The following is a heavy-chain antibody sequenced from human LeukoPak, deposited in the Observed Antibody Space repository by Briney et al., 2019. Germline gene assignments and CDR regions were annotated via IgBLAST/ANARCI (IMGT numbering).Heavy chain of an antibody. Sequence: PSETLSLTCTVSGGSISSGNHFWGWIRQPPGKGLEWIGIIYYSGRTYFNPSLKSRVTISVDTSKNQFSLKLSSVTAADMAVYYCARRAYSSSSFDYWGQGTLVTVSS. D-gene: IGHD6-6*01. CDR2: IYYSGRT. J-gene: IGHJ4*02. CDR1: GGSISSGNHF. CDR3: ARRAYSSSSFDY. V-gene: IGHV4-39*01.